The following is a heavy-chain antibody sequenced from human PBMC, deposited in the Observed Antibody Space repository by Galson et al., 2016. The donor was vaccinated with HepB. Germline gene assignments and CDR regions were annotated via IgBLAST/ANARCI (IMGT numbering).Heavy chain of an antibody. CDR1: GGSVNSAEYY. V-gene: IGHV4-30-4*01. CDR2: VYHNGNT. Sequence: TLSLTCSVSGGSVNSAEYYWTWIRQPPGKGLEWIGYVYHNGNTYYNPSPNSRVDISLDMSKNQFSLNLRAVTAADTAVYYCAKVNMFRGTNWFDPWGQGTQVTVSS. D-gene: IGHD3-10*01. CDR3: AKVNMFRGTNWFDP. J-gene: IGHJ5*02.